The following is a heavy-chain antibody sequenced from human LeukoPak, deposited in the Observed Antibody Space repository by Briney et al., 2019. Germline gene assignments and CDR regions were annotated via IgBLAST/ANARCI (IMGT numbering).Heavy chain of an antibody. CDR1: GFTFSSYS. V-gene: IGHV3-21*01. Sequence: GGSLRLSCAASGFTFSSYSMNWVRQAPGKGLEWVSSISSSSSYIYYADSVKGRFTISRANAKNSLYLQMNSLRAEDTAVYYCARYEYASGTYYPTRFDYWGPGTLVTVSS. CDR3: ARYEYASGTYYPTRFDY. J-gene: IGHJ4*02. D-gene: IGHD3-10*01. CDR2: ISSSSSYI.